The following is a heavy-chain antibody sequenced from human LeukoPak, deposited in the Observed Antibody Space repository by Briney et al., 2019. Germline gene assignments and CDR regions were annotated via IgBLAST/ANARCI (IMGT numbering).Heavy chain of an antibody. J-gene: IGHJ5*02. CDR3: ARAYPVPGFDP. CDR2: IYYSGST. V-gene: IGHV4-59*01. D-gene: IGHD2-2*02. Sequence: SETLSLTCTVSGGSISSYYWSWIRQPPGKGLEWIGYIYYSGSTNYNPSLKSRVTVSVDTSKNQLSLKLSSVTAADTAVYYCARAYPVPGFDPWGQGTLVTVSS. CDR1: GGSISSYY.